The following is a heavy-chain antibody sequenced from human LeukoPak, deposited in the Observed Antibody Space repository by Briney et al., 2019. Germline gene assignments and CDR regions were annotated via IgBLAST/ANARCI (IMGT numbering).Heavy chain of an antibody. J-gene: IGHJ6*02. CDR1: GYTFTSYG. D-gene: IGHD1-14*01. CDR2: ISAYNGNT. Sequence: ASVKVSCKASGYTFTSYGISWVRQAPGQGLEWLGWISAYNGNTYYAQRLQGRVTMTTDASTTTAYMELRSLTSDDTAVYFCARGPHHFYGMDVWGQGTTVTVS. V-gene: IGHV1-18*01. CDR3: ARGPHHFYGMDV.